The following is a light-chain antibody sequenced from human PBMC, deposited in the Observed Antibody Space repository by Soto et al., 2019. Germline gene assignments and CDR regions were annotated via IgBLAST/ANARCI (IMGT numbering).Light chain of an antibody. Sequence: EIVLTQSPGTLSLSPGERATLSCRASQSVSSSYLAWYQQEPGQAPRLLIYDASNRATGIPARFSGSGSETDFTLTITNLEPEDFAVYYCQQRSNWPPWTFGQGTKVDIK. CDR1: QSVSSSY. CDR2: DAS. V-gene: IGKV3-11*01. J-gene: IGKJ1*01. CDR3: QQRSNWPPWT.